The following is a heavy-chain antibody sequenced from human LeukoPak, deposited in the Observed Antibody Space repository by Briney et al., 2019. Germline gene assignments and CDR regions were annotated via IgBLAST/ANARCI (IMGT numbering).Heavy chain of an antibody. J-gene: IGHJ4*02. CDR2: IYSSGST. CDR3: AKAHSSSWPQTLDY. Sequence: SETLSLTCSVSGASISSGSNYWGWIRQPPGKTLEWIGSIYSSGSTYYNSSLQSRVIIIIDTPKNHFSLTLSSVTAADTAVYYCAKAHSSSWPQTLDYWGQGTLVTVSS. V-gene: IGHV4-39*07. CDR1: GASISSGSNY. D-gene: IGHD6-13*01.